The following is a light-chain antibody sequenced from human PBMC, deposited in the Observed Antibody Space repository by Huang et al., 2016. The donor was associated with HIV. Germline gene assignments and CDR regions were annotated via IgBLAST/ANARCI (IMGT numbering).Light chain of an antibody. CDR3: QQYGSSRT. J-gene: IGKJ1*01. CDR2: GAS. CDR1: QSVSGSY. Sequence: EIVLTQSPGTLSLSPGERVTLSCRASQSVSGSYLAWYQQKPGQGPRLLIYGASSRATGVPDMFSGSGSGTDFTLTISRLEPEDFAVYYCQQYGSSRTFGQGTKVEVK. V-gene: IGKV3-20*01.